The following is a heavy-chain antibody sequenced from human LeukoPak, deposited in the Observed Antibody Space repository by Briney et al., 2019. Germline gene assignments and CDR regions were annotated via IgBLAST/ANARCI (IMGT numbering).Heavy chain of an antibody. Sequence: GGSLRLSCAASGFTFSSYAMSWVRQAPGKGLQWVSAISGSGGSTYYADSVKGRFTISRDNSKNTLYLQMNSLRAEDTAVYYCAKVGQLYHYMDVWGKGTTVTVSS. J-gene: IGHJ6*03. CDR1: GFTFSSYA. D-gene: IGHD6-6*01. CDR3: AKVGQLYHYMDV. CDR2: ISGSGGST. V-gene: IGHV3-23*01.